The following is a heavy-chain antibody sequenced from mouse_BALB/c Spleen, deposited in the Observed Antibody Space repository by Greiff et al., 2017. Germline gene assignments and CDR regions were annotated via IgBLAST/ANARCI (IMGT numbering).Heavy chain of an antibody. V-gene: IGHV2-9*02. D-gene: IGHD2-12*01. CDR3: ARGYSAWFAY. CDR2: IWAGGST. Sequence: VQGVESGPGLVAPSQSLSITCTVSGFSLTSYGVHWVRQPPGKGLEWLGVIWAGGSTNYNSALMSRLSISKDNSKSQVFLKMNSLQTDDTAMYYCARGYSAWFAYWGQGTLVTVSA. CDR1: GFSLTSYG. J-gene: IGHJ3*01.